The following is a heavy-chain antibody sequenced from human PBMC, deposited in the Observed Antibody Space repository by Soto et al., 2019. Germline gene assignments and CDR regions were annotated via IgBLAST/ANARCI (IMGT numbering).Heavy chain of an antibody. CDR1: GFTFSSYG. CDR2: IWYDGSNK. CDR3: ASGSWG. J-gene: IGHJ4*02. V-gene: IGHV3-33*01. D-gene: IGHD3-10*01. Sequence: QVQLVESGGGVVQPGRSLRLSCAASGFTFSSYGMHWVRQAPGKGLEWVAVIWYDGSNKYYADSVKGRFAISRDNSKNTLYLQMNSLRDEDTAVYYCASGSWGWGQGTLVTVSS.